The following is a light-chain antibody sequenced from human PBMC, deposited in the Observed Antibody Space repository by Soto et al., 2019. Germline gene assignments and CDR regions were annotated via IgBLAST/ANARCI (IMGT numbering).Light chain of an antibody. Sequence: PGEGATLSCRASQSVSINLAWYQQKPGQAPRLLXYDASTRATGIPARFSGSGSGTEFTLTISSLQSKDFAVYYCQQYNNWHPLTFGGGTKVDIK. V-gene: IGKV3D-15*01. CDR1: QSVSIN. CDR2: DAS. J-gene: IGKJ4*01. CDR3: QQYNNWHPLT.